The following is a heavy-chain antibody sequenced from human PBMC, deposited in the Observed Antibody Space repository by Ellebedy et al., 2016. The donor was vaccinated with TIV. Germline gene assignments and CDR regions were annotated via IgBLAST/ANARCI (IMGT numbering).Heavy chain of an antibody. Sequence: SETLSLTXTVSGGSISSYYWSWIRQPPGKGLEWIGYIYYSGSTNYNPSLKSRVTISVDTSKNQFSLKLSSVTAADTAVYYCARGSPYYYDSSGYYYDYWGQGTLVTVSS. J-gene: IGHJ4*02. CDR1: GGSISSYY. CDR2: IYYSGST. CDR3: ARGSPYYYDSSGYYYDY. V-gene: IGHV4-59*01. D-gene: IGHD3-22*01.